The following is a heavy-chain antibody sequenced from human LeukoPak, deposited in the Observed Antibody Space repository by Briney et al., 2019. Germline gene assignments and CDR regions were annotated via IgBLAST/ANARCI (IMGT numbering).Heavy chain of an antibody. D-gene: IGHD6-6*01. CDR2: INHSGST. Sequence: KPSGTPSLTCAVYGGSFSGYYWGWIRPPPGKGLGWVGEINHSGSTNYNPSLKSRVTISVDTSKNQFSLKLSSVTAADTAVYYCTREEYSGVGSLDPWGQGTLVTVSS. V-gene: IGHV4-34*01. J-gene: IGHJ5*02. CDR1: GGSFSGYY. CDR3: TREEYSGVGSLDP.